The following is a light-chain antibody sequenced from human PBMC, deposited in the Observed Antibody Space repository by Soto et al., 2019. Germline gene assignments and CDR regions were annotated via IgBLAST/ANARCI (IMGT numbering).Light chain of an antibody. CDR2: EVI. Sequence: QSALTQPASVSGSPGQSITISCTGTSSDVGGYNYVSWYQQHPGKAPKLMIYEVINRPSGVSNRFSGSKSGNTASLTISGLQVEDEADYYCSSYTSINTWVFGGGTKLTVL. CDR1: SSDVGGYNY. CDR3: SSYTSINTWV. J-gene: IGLJ3*02. V-gene: IGLV2-14*01.